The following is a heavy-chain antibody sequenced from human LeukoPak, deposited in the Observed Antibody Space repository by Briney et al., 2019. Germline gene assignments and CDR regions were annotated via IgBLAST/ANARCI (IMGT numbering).Heavy chain of an antibody. CDR3: ARGISSSYHRNFDY. CDR2: IRSIVTSI. D-gene: IGHD6-13*01. V-gene: IGHV3-48*03. Sequence: PGGYLRRSCAAAGFTFSSYEMNWVRQAPGQGLEWGSIIRSIVTSIEYVDSVKGRFTISRDNAKNYMYLQMDSLRAEAPAVYYCARGISSSYHRNFDYWGQGILVTVSS. CDR1: GFTFSSYE. J-gene: IGHJ4*02.